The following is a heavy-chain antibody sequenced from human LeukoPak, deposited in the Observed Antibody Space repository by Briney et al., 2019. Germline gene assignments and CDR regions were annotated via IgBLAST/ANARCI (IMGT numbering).Heavy chain of an antibody. Sequence: GGSLRLSCAASGFTFSDYAMSWVRQAPGKGLEWVSGIGSSGVNTDYATSVKGRFTISRDNTKSTLHLLMNSLRVEDAATYYCAKGRNSGSYFGIDPWGQGTPVSVSS. CDR3: AKGRNSGSYFGIDP. J-gene: IGHJ5*02. D-gene: IGHD3-10*01. V-gene: IGHV3-23*01. CDR1: GFTFSDYA. CDR2: IGSSGVNT.